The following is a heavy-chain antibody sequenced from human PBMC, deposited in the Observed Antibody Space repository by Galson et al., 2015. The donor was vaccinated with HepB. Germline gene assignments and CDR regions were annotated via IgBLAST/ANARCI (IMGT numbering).Heavy chain of an antibody. CDR3: ARGEAYYNFWSGSHFDH. D-gene: IGHD3-3*01. Sequence: SLRLSCAASGFTFSSYTMTWVRQAPGKGPEWVSSISHSSSFMYYADSVKGRFTIPRDNARNSLYLQMSSLRAEDTAVYYCARGEAYYNFWSGSHFDHWGQGTLVTVSS. CDR2: ISHSSSFM. J-gene: IGHJ4*02. V-gene: IGHV3-21*01. CDR1: GFTFSSYT.